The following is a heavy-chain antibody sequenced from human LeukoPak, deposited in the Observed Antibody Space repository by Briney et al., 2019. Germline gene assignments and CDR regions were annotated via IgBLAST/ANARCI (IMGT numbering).Heavy chain of an antibody. Sequence: ASVKVSCKASGYTFTGYYMLWVRQAPGQGLEWMGWINPNSGGTNYAQKFQGRVTMTRDTSISTAYMELSRLRSDDTAVYYCARERIVGASYDPWGQGTLVTVSS. CDR1: GYTFTGYY. CDR3: ARERIVGASYDP. D-gene: IGHD1-26*01. V-gene: IGHV1-2*02. J-gene: IGHJ5*02. CDR2: INPNSGGT.